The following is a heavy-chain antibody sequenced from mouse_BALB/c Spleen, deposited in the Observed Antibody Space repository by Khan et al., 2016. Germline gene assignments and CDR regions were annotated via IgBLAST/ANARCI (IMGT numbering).Heavy chain of an antibody. Sequence: EVQLQESGPGLVKPSQSLSLTCTVTGYSITSDYAWNWIRQFPGNKLEWMGYISYSGSTNYNPSLKSRVSITRDTSKNQVFLQLNSVTTEDTATYYCARSFGYRGFAYWGQGTLVTASA. CDR2: ISYSGST. D-gene: IGHD2-2*01. CDR3: ARSFGYRGFAY. CDR1: GYSITSDYA. J-gene: IGHJ3*01. V-gene: IGHV3-2*02.